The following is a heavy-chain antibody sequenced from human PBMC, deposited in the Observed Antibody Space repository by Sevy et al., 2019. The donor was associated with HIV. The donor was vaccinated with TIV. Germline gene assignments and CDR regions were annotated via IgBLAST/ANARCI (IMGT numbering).Heavy chain of an antibody. Sequence: GGSLRLSCAASGFTFSDYYMSWIRLAPGKGLEWVSYITTSGITLYSADSVKGRFAISRDNAKNSLFLQMNSLRAEDTAVYFCVGRRYRSADSWSYRFDDWGQGTLVTVSS. CDR3: VGRRYRSADSWSYRFDD. V-gene: IGHV3-11*01. J-gene: IGHJ4*02. D-gene: IGHD5-18*01. CDR1: GFTFSDYY. CDR2: ITTSGITL.